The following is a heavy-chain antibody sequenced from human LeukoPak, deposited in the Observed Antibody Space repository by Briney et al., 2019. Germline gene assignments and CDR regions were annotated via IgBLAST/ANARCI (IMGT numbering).Heavy chain of an antibody. Sequence: PGGSLRLSCAASGFTFNSYGMHWVRQAPGKGLEWVAYIGLDGINKYYADSVKGRFTISRDSSKNTLHLQMNSLRAEDTAVYYCAIDVRIYYYDSSPDYWGQGTLVTVSS. CDR2: IGLDGINK. J-gene: IGHJ4*02. V-gene: IGHV3-30*02. CDR1: GFTFNSYG. CDR3: AIDVRIYYYDSSPDY. D-gene: IGHD3-22*01.